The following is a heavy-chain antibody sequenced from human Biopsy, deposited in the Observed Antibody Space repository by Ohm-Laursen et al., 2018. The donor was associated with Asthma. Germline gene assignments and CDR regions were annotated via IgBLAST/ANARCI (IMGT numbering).Heavy chain of an antibody. V-gene: IGHV3-53*01. Sequence: SLRLSCSASGFAVSRDHMIWVRQTPGKGLEWVSVINSGGTSHTPDYVRGRFTISRDYSKNTLYLQMNSLRAEDTAVYYCARGDSSNWSHFYFDYWGQGTLVAVSS. CDR2: INSGGTS. CDR3: ARGDSSNWSHFYFDY. CDR1: GFAVSRDH. D-gene: IGHD3-22*01. J-gene: IGHJ4*02.